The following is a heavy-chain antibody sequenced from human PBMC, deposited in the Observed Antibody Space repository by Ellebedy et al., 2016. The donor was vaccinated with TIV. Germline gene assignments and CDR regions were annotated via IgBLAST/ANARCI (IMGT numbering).Heavy chain of an antibody. CDR3: ARDPGTQAPIAVAGYYFDY. CDR2: ISYDGSNK. D-gene: IGHD6-19*01. CDR1: GFTFSFYA. J-gene: IGHJ4*02. Sequence: GESLKISXAASGFTFSFYAMHWVRQAPGKGLEWVAVISYDGSNKYYADSVKGRFTISRDNSKNTLYLQMNSLRAEDTAVYYCARDPGTQAPIAVAGYYFDYWGQGTLVTVSS. V-gene: IGHV3-30-3*01.